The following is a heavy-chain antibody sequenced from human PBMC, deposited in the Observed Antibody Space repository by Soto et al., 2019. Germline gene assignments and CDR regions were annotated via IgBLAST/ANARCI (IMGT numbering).Heavy chain of an antibody. V-gene: IGHV1-69*13. J-gene: IGHJ6*02. CDR3: ARGSPYYYYGMDV. D-gene: IGHD1-26*01. CDR2: IIPIFGTA. Sequence: SVKVSCKASGVTFSSYAISWVRQAPGQGLEWMGGIIPIFGTANYAQKFQGRVTITADESTSTAYMELSSLRSEDTAVYYCARGSPYYYYGMDVWGQGTTVTVSS. CDR1: GVTFSSYA.